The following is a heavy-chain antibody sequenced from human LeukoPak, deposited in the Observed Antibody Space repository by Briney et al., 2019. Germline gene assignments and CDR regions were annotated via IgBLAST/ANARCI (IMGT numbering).Heavy chain of an antibody. J-gene: IGHJ4*02. V-gene: IGHV3-23*01. CDR2: IFGSGTPT. CDR3: ARDPMVRGRTQ. D-gene: IGHD3-10*01. Sequence: GGSLRLSCAASGFTFSNYAMSWVRQAPGKGLEWVSTIFGSGTPTHYADSVKDRITISRDNSKNTLDLQMNSLRAEDTAVYYCARDPMVRGRTQWGQGTLVTVSS. CDR1: GFTFSNYA.